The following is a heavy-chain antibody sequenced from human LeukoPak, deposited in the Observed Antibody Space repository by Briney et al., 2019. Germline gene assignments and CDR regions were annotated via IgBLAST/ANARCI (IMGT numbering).Heavy chain of an antibody. V-gene: IGHV3-33*01. Sequence: GGFLRLSCAAAGSTFSSYGMHRVRQAPGKRLGRVAVIWYDGSNKYYADSAKGRFTISRDNSKNTLYLQMNSLRAEDTAVYYCAREWFGEFTINYGMDVWGQGTTVTVSS. CDR3: AREWFGEFTINYGMDV. D-gene: IGHD3-10*01. J-gene: IGHJ6*02. CDR2: IWYDGSNK. CDR1: GSTFSSYG.